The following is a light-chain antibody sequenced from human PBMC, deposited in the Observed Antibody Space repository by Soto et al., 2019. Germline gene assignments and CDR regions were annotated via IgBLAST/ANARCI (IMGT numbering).Light chain of an antibody. CDR2: EVS. Sequence: QSVLTQPASVSGSRGQSITISCTGTSSNVGSYNFVSWYRQYPGKAPEPIIYEVSQRPSTFFNRFSGSKSGNTASLTISGLQSDDEADYYCCSCAGNNALVFGGGTKLTVL. CDR1: SSNVGSYNF. J-gene: IGLJ3*02. CDR3: CSCAGNNALV. V-gene: IGLV2-23*02.